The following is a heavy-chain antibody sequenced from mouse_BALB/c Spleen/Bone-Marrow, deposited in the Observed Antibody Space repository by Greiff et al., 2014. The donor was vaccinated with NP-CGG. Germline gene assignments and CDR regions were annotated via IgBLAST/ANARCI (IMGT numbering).Heavy chain of an antibody. CDR1: GFNIKDTY. D-gene: IGHD1-1*01. V-gene: IGHV14-3*02. J-gene: IGHJ2*01. CDR2: TDPANGNT. CDR3: AGYYHGYYFDS. Sequence: EVQLQQSGAELVKPGASVKLSCTASGFNIKDTYMHWVKQRPEQGLEWIGRTDPANGNTKYDPKFQGKATVTADTSSNTAYLQLSSLTSEDTAVYYCAGYYHGYYFDSWGQGTTLTVSS.